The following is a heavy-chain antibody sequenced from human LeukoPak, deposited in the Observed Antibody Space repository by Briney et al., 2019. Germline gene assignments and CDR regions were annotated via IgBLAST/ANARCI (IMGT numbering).Heavy chain of an antibody. D-gene: IGHD6-19*01. CDR2: ISSSGSTI. Sequence: GGSLRLSCAASGFTFSDYYMSWIRQAPGKGLEWVSYISSSGSTICYADSVKGRFTISRDNSQNTLYLQMNSLRAEDTAVYYCARFSGYSSGWTSLFWGQGTLVTVSS. CDR3: ARFSGYSSGWTSLF. V-gene: IGHV3-11*01. J-gene: IGHJ4*02. CDR1: GFTFSDYY.